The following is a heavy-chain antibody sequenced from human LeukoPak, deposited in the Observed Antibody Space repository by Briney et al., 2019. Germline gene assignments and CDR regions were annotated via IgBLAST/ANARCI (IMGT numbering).Heavy chain of an antibody. Sequence: PSETLSLTCTFSGGSISSYYWSWIRQPPGKGLTGIGYIYYSGSTNYNPSLKSRVTISVDTSKNQFSLKLSSVTAADTAVYYCARVTSSSSWYVYYYYGMDVWGQGTTVTVSS. V-gene: IGHV4-59*01. J-gene: IGHJ6*02. D-gene: IGHD6-13*01. CDR2: IYYSGST. CDR1: GGSISSYY. CDR3: ARVTSSSSWYVYYYYGMDV.